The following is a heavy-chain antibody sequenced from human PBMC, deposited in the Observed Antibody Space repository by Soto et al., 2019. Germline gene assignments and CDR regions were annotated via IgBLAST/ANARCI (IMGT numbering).Heavy chain of an antibody. J-gene: IGHJ6*02. D-gene: IGHD6-19*01. Sequence: ASVKVSCKASGYTFTSYGMSWVRQAPGQGLEWMGWISAYNGNTNYAQKLQGRVTMTTDTSTSTAYMELRSLRSDDTAVYYCAREGIAVAGTRGYYYGMDVWGQGTTVTVSS. V-gene: IGHV1-18*01. CDR3: AREGIAVAGTRGYYYGMDV. CDR2: ISAYNGNT. CDR1: GYTFTSYG.